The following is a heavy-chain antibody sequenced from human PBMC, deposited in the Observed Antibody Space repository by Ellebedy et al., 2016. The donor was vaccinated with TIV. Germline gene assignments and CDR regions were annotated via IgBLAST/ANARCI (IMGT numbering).Heavy chain of an antibody. CDR1: GYTFTAYY. J-gene: IGHJ4*02. V-gene: IGHV1-2*02. CDR3: ARGRRDNWSSYLFDH. Sequence: AASVKVSCKASGYTFTAYYMHWARQAPGQGLEWMGWINPNNGGTNYAQKFRGRVTMTRNTSISTAFMELSSLRSEDTAVYYCARGRRDNWSSYLFDHWGQGTLVPVSS. CDR2: INPNNGGT. D-gene: IGHD1-1*01.